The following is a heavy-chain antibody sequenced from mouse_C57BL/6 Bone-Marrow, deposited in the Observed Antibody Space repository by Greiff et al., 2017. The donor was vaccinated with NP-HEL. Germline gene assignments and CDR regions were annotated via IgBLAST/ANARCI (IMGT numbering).Heavy chain of an antibody. CDR3: AREDGSSLHV. V-gene: IGHV5-17*01. CDR2: ISSGSSTI. J-gene: IGHJ1*03. Sequence: EVMLVESGGGLVKPGGSLKLSCAASGFTFSDYGMHWVRQAPEKGLEWVAYISSGSSTIYYADTVKGRFTISRDNAKNTLFLLMTSLRSEDTAMYYCAREDGSSLHVWGTGTTVTVSS. CDR1: GFTFSDYG. D-gene: IGHD1-1*01.